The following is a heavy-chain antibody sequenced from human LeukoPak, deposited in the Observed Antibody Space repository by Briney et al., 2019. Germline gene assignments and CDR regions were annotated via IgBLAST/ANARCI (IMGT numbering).Heavy chain of an antibody. J-gene: IGHJ4*02. Sequence: SDTLSLTCTVSGGSISSYYWSWIRQPPGKVLEWIGFIFYSGSTNYNPSVKSRVTISVDTSKNQFSLKLRSVTAADTAVYYCAGEDGYNSPYYFDYWGQGTLVTVSS. CDR3: AGEDGYNSPYYFDY. V-gene: IGHV4-59*07. CDR1: GGSISSYY. CDR2: IFYSGST. D-gene: IGHD5-24*01.